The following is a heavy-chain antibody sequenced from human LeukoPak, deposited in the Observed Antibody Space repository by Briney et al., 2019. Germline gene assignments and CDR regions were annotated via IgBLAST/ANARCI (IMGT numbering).Heavy chain of an antibody. Sequence: ASVKVSFKASGYTFTSYYMHLVRQAPGQGLEWMGIINPSGGSTSYAQKFQGRVTMTSDTSTSTVYMELSSLRSEATAVYYCARGQTIEDAGLDSWGQGTLVTVSS. CDR2: INPSGGST. J-gene: IGHJ4*02. D-gene: IGHD3-3*01. CDR1: GYTFTSYY. CDR3: ARGQTIEDAGLDS. V-gene: IGHV1-46*01.